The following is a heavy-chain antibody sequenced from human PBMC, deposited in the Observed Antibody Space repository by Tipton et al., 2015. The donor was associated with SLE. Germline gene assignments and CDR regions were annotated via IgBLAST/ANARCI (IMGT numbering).Heavy chain of an antibody. CDR1: GYTFTNYY. J-gene: IGHJ6*02. CDR3: ARDSPYSGSFRYYYYYGLDV. Sequence: QSGPEVKKPGASVKVSCKASGYTFTNYYIHWVRQAPGQGLEWMGWISAYTGNTNYAQKLQGRVTMTTDTSTTTAYMELRSLRSDDTAVYYCARDSPYSGSFRYYYYYGLDVWGQGTTVTVSS. V-gene: IGHV1-18*04. D-gene: IGHD1-26*01. CDR2: ISAYTGNT.